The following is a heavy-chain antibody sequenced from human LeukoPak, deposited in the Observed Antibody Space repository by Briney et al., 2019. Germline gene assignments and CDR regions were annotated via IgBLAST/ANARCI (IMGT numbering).Heavy chain of an antibody. CDR2: IYGGGGT. V-gene: IGHV3-66*01. CDR1: GFTVTSNQ. D-gene: IGHD7-27*01. Sequence: PGGSLRLSCVASGFTVTSNQMSWVRQAPGKGLEWVSVIYGGGGTHYADSVKGRFGISRDNSKNTVYLQMNSLRAEDTAVYYCARDIWGSASYWGQGTLVIVSS. J-gene: IGHJ4*02. CDR3: ARDIWGSASY.